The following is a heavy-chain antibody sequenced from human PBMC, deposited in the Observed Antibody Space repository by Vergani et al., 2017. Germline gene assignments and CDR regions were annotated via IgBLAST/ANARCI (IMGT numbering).Heavy chain of an antibody. V-gene: IGHV1-69*14. D-gene: IGHD2-2*01. CDR1: GGTFSSYA. J-gene: IGHJ4*02. CDR2: IIPIFGTA. CDR3: ARGGDIVVVPAGSPYYFDY. Sequence: QVQLVQSGAEVKKPGSSVKVSCKASGGTFSSYAISWVRQAPGQGLEWMGRIIPIFGTANYAQKFQGRVTITADKSTSTAYMGLSSLRAEDTAVYYCARGGDIVVVPAGSPYYFDYWGQGTLVTVSS.